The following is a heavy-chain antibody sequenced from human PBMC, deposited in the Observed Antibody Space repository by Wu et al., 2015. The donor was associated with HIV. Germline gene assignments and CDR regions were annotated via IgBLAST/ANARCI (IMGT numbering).Heavy chain of an antibody. V-gene: IGHV1-69*12. J-gene: IGHJ3*02. CDR2: IIPLFDTS. D-gene: IGHD6-13*01. Sequence: QVRLVQSGAEVKKPGSSVKVSCKASGGTFSSFALSWVRQAPGQGLEWVGGIIPLFDTSQSAQKFRDRVTITADESTSTGYMELNSLTYEDTAVYYCARVAGSSWYREFDMWGQRDNGHRLF. CDR1: GGTFSSFA. CDR3: ARVAGSSWYREFDM.